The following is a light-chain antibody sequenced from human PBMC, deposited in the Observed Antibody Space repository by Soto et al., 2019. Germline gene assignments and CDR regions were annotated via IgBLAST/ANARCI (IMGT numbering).Light chain of an antibody. V-gene: IGKV1-39*01. CDR3: QHYNKWFSYT. CDR1: QSISSY. CDR2: AAS. Sequence: DIQMTQSPSSLSASVGDRVTITCRASQSISSYLNWYQQKPGKAPKLLIYAASSLQSGVPSRFSGSGSGTEFTLTISSLQSEDFAVYYCQHYNKWFSYTFGQGTKVDIK. J-gene: IGKJ2*01.